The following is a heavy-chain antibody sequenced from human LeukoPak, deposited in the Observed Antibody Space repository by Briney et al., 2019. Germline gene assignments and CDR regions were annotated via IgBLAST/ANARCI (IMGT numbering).Heavy chain of an antibody. CDR3: AKEGGWDYDSSGYPFDP. Sequence: PGGSLRLSCAASGLTFSSYAMSWVRQAPGKGLEWVSAISGSGGSTYYADSVKGRFTISRDNSKNTLYLQMNSLRAEDTAVYYCAKEGGWDYDSSGYPFDPWGQGTLVTVSS. CDR1: GLTFSSYA. J-gene: IGHJ5*02. CDR2: ISGSGGST. D-gene: IGHD3-22*01. V-gene: IGHV3-23*01.